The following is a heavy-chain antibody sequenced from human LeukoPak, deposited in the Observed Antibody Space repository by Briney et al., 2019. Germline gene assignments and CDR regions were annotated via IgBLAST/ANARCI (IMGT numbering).Heavy chain of an antibody. J-gene: IGHJ4*02. CDR3: ARLAGTSPSYYFDY. CDR1: GFTFSSYT. Sequence: GGSLRLSCAASGFTFSSYTMNWVRQAPGKGLEWVSSISNSGTYIYYADSVKGRFTISRDNAKNSLFLQMNSLRAEDTAVYYCARLAGTSPSYYFDYWGQGSLVTVSS. CDR2: ISNSGTYI. D-gene: IGHD1-1*01. V-gene: IGHV3-21*01.